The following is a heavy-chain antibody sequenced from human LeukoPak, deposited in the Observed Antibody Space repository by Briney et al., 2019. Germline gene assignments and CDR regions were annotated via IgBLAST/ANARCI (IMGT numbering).Heavy chain of an antibody. CDR3: ARDRFGITIFNHWFDP. CDR1: GGSISSGDYY. Sequence: PSETLSLTCAVSGGSISSGDYYWSWIRQPPGKGLEWIGYIYYSGSTYYNPSLKSRVTISVDTSKNQFSLKLSSVTAADTAVYYCARDRFGITIFNHWFDPWGQGTLVTVSS. CDR2: IYYSGST. V-gene: IGHV4-30-4*01. D-gene: IGHD3-3*01. J-gene: IGHJ5*02.